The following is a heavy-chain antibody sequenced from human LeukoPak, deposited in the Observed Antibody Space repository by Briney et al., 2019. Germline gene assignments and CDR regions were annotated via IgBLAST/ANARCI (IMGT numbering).Heavy chain of an antibody. CDR1: GASFSGYY. CDR3: ARHHFWSGCWFDP. V-gene: IGHV4-38-2*01. J-gene: IGHJ5*02. Sequence: PSETLSLTCAVYGASFSGYYWAWIRQPPGKGLEWIGSIYHSGSTYYNPSLKSRVTISVDTSKNQFSLKLSSVTAADTAVYYCARHHFWSGCWFDPWGQGTLVTVSS. D-gene: IGHD3-3*02. CDR2: IYHSGST.